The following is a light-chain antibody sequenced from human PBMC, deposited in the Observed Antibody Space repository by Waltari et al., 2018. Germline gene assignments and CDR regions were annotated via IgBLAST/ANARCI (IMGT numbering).Light chain of an antibody. CDR3: CSYAGSSTLGV. CDR2: EVS. Sequence: SALSQPGSAPGPPGQSITIPCSGTGSHAGSYHLVLWYQQHPGKAPKLMIYEVSKRPSGVSNRFSGSKSGNTASLTISGLQAEDEADYYCCSYAGSSTLGVFGGGTKLTVL. CDR1: GSHAGSYHL. J-gene: IGLJ3*02. V-gene: IGLV2-23*02.